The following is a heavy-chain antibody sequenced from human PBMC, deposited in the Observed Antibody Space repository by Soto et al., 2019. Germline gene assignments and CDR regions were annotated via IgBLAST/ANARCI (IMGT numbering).Heavy chain of an antibody. CDR2: IIPIFGTA. CDR1: GGPFSSYA. CDR3: ALRRGPRGDFWSGYPYGLDV. J-gene: IGHJ6*02. D-gene: IGHD3-3*01. V-gene: IGHV1-69*13. Sequence: GASVKVSCKASGGPFSSYAISWVRQAPGQGLEWMGGIIPIFGTANYAQKFQGRVTITADESTSTAYMGLSSLRSEDTAVYYCALRRGPRGDFWSGYPYGLDVWGQGTTVTVSS.